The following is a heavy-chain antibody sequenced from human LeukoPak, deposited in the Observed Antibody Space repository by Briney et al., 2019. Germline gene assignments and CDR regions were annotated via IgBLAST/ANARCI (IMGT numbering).Heavy chain of an antibody. Sequence: GGSLRLSCAASGFTVSSNYMSWVRQAPGKGLEWVSVIYSGGSTYYADSVKGRFTISRDNSKNTLYLQMNSLRAEDTAVYYCARGSRDGYKAGPFDYWGQGTLVTVSS. J-gene: IGHJ4*02. CDR1: GFTVSSNY. V-gene: IGHV3-53*01. CDR2: IYSGGST. D-gene: IGHD5-24*01. CDR3: ARGSRDGYKAGPFDY.